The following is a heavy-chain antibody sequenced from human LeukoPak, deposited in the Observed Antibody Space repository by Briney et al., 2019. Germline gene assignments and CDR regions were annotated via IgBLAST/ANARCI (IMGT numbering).Heavy chain of an antibody. Sequence: ASVKVSCKASGGTFSNYAINWVRQAPGQGLEWMGGITPIFGTANYAQRFQGRVTITADESTSTAYMELSSLRSEDTAVYYCARWAGYCSITNCYTAFDYWGQGTLVTASS. V-gene: IGHV1-69*13. J-gene: IGHJ4*02. D-gene: IGHD2-2*02. CDR2: ITPIFGTA. CDR3: ARWAGYCSITNCYTAFDY. CDR1: GGTFSNYA.